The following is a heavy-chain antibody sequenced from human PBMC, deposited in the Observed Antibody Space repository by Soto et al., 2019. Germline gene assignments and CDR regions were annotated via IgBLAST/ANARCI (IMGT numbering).Heavy chain of an antibody. CDR2: INHSGST. D-gene: IGHD1-20*01. V-gene: IGHV4-34*01. Sequence: SETLSLTCAVYGGSFSGYYWSWIRQPPGKGLEWIGEINHSGSTNYNPSLKSRVTISVDTSKNQFSLKLSSVTAADTAVYYCATRYNWNYYYYYMDVWGKGTTVTVSS. CDR3: ATRYNWNYYYYYMDV. J-gene: IGHJ6*03. CDR1: GGSFSGYY.